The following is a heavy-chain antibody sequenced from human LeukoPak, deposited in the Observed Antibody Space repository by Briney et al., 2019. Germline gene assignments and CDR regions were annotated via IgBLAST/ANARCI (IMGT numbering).Heavy chain of an antibody. V-gene: IGHV1-69*04. CDR1: GGTFSSYA. CDR3: ASFTDGDYGFDY. CDR2: IIPILGIA. D-gene: IGHD4-17*01. Sequence: SSVKVSCKASGGTFSSYAISWVRQAPGQGLEWMGRIIPILGIANYAQKFQGRVTITADKSTSTAYMELSSLRSEDTAVYYCASFTDGDYGFDYWGQGTLVTVSS. J-gene: IGHJ4*02.